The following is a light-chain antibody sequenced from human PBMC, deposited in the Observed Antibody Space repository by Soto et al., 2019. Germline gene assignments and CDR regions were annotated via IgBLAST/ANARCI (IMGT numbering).Light chain of an antibody. J-gene: IGLJ2*01. Sequence: QSALTQPASGSGSPGQSITISCPGTGSDVGSYNLVSWYQQHPGKAPKLMIYEGSKRPSGVSNRFSGSKSGNTASLTISGLQAEDEADYYCCSYAGSSTCHVVFGGGTKLTVL. CDR2: EGS. CDR3: CSYAGSSTCHVV. CDR1: GSDVGSYNL. V-gene: IGLV2-23*01.